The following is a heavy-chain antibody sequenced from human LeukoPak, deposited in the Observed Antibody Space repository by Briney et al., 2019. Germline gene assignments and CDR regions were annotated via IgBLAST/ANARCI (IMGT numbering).Heavy chain of an antibody. CDR1: GGTFSNYA. CDR3: ARGALPMVTSGCGY. D-gene: IGHD5-18*01. V-gene: IGHV1-69*05. CDR2: IIPIFGTA. J-gene: IGHJ4*02. Sequence: SVKVSCKASGGTFSNYAISWVRQAPGQGLEWMGGIIPIFGTANYAQKFQGRVTITTDESTSTAYMELSSLRSEDTAVYYCARGALPMVTSGCGYWGQGTLVTVSS.